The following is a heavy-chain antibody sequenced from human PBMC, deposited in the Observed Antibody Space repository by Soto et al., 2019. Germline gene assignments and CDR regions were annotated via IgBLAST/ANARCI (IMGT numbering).Heavy chain of an antibody. J-gene: IGHJ4*02. D-gene: IGHD1-26*01. CDR2: INPSDGST. Sequence: ASVKVSCKASGYTFTIYYMHWVRQAPGQGLEWMGIINPSDGSTNYAQKFQGRVTMARDTSTSTVYMELSSLRSEDTAVYYCAREPTNSGRYHFAYWGQGTLVTVSS. CDR3: AREPTNSGRYHFAY. V-gene: IGHV1-46*03. CDR1: GYTFTIYY.